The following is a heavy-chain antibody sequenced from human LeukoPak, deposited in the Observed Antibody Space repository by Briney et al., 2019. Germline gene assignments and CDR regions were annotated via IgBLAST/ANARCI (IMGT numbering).Heavy chain of an antibody. V-gene: IGHV3-7*01. CDR1: AFTFSSYW. CDR3: ARDTYRFDDY. J-gene: IGHJ4*02. CDR2: IKQDGSEK. Sequence: PGGSLRLSCAASAFTFSSYWMSWVRQAPGKGLEWVANIKQDGSEKYYVDSVKGRFTISRDNARNSLYLQMNSLRAEDTAVYYCARDTYRFDDYWGQGTLVTVSS.